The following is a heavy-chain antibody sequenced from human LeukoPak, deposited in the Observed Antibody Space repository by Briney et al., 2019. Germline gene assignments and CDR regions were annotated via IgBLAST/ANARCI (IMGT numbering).Heavy chain of an antibody. J-gene: IGHJ5*02. V-gene: IGHV4-59*01. CDR3: ARGGIVAPNWFDP. D-gene: IGHD1-26*01. CDR1: GGSISSYY. Sequence: PSETLSLTCTVSGGSISSYYWSWIRQPPGKGLEWVGYIYYSGSTNYTPSLKSRVTISVDTSKNQFSLKLSSVPAADTAVYYCARGGIVAPNWFDPWGQGTLVTVSS. CDR2: IYYSGST.